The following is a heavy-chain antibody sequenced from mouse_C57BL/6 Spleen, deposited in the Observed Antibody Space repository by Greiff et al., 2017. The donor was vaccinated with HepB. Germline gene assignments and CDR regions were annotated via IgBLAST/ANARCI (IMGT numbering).Heavy chain of an antibody. CDR1: GYAFSSYW. CDR2: IYPGDGDT. J-gene: IGHJ4*01. V-gene: IGHV1-80*01. D-gene: IGHD2-2*01. CDR3: ARVGAMVTVRAMDY. Sequence: VQLQQSGAELVKPGASVKISCKASGYAFSSYWMNWVKQRPGKGLEWIGQIYPGDGDTNYNGKFKGKATLTADKSSSTAYMQLSSLTSEDSAVYFCARVGAMVTVRAMDYWGQGTSVTVSS.